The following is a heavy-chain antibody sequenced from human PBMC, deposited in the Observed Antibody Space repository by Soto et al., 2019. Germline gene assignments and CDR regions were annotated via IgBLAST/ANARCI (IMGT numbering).Heavy chain of an antibody. CDR2: ISGSGGGT. CDR3: ARVEDYGDYGGVFDI. CDR1: GFTFSSYA. D-gene: IGHD4-17*01. Sequence: GGSLRLSCAASGFTFSSYAMSWVRQAPGKGLEWVSAISGSGGGTYYADSVKGRFTISRDNSKNTVYLQMNSLRAEDTAVYYCARVEDYGDYGGVFDIWGQGTMVTVSS. V-gene: IGHV3-23*01. J-gene: IGHJ3*02.